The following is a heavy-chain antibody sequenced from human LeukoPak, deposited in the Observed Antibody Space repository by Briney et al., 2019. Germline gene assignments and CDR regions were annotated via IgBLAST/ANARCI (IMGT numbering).Heavy chain of an antibody. Sequence: SETLSLTCAVYGGSFSGYYWSWIRQPPGKRLEWIGEINHSGSTNYNPSLKSRVTISVDTSKNQFSLKLSSVTAADTAVYYCARGSGYGSRPGGYWGQGTLVTVSS. CDR3: ARGSGYGSRPGGY. CDR1: GGSFSGYY. V-gene: IGHV4-34*01. CDR2: INHSGST. D-gene: IGHD3-22*01. J-gene: IGHJ4*02.